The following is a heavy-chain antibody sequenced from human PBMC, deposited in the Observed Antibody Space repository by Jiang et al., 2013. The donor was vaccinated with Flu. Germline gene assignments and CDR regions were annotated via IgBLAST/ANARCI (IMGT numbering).Heavy chain of an antibody. CDR3: AKEGSLEPYFDY. D-gene: IGHD3-3*01. J-gene: IGHJ4*02. V-gene: IGHV3-9*01. CDR2: ISWNSGSI. Sequence: VSGISWNSGSIGYADSVKGRFTISRDNAKNSLYLQMNSLRAEDTALYYCAKEGSLEPYFDYWGQGTLVTVSS.